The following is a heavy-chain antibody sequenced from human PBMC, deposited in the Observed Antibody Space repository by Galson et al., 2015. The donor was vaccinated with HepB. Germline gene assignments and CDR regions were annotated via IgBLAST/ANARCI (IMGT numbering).Heavy chain of an antibody. D-gene: IGHD6-13*01. CDR1: GGSISSGGYY. Sequence: TLSLTCTVSGGSISSGGYYWSWIRQHPRTGLEWIGYIYYSGSTYYNPSLKSRVTISVDTSKNQFSLKLSSVTAADTAVYYCARGIQQLVPNWYFDLWGRGTLVTVSS. V-gene: IGHV4-31*03. CDR3: ARGIQQLVPNWYFDL. J-gene: IGHJ2*01. CDR2: IYYSGST.